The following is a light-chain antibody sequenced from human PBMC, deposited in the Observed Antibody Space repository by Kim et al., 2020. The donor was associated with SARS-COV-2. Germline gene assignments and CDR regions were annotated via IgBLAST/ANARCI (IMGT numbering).Light chain of an antibody. CDR1: QSVSSN. CDR3: QQYNNWPYT. J-gene: IGKJ2*01. V-gene: IGKV3-15*01. CDR2: GAS. Sequence: SGSAGERATLSCRASQSVSSNLAWYQQKPGQAPRLLIYGASTRATGIPSRFSGSGSGTEFTLTISSLQSEDFAVYSCQQYNNWPYTFGQGTKLEI.